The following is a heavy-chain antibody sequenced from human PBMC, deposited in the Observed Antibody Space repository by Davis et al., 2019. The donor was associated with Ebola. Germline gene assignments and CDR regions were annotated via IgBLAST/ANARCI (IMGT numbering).Heavy chain of an antibody. V-gene: IGHV3-13*01. D-gene: IGHD1-26*01. CDR2: IGTAGDT. CDR1: GFTFSSYD. Sequence: GESLKISCAASGFTFSSYDMHWVRQATGKGLEWVSAIGTAGDTYYPGSVKGRFTISRENAKNSLYLQMNSLRAEDTAVYYCARDFPEIVGAIFSDYYFDYWGQGTLVTVSS. J-gene: IGHJ4*02. CDR3: ARDFPEIVGAIFSDYYFDY.